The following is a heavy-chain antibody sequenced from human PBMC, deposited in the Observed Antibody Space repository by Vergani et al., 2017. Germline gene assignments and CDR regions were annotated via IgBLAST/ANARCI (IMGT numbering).Heavy chain of an antibody. CDR2: ISSSSSYI. J-gene: IGHJ6*02. Sequence: EVQLVESGGGLVKPGGSLRLSCAASGFTFSSYSMNWVRQAPGKGLEWVSSISSSSSYIYYADSVKGRFTISRDNAKNSLYLQMNSLRAEDTAVYYCARARGYCSSTSCYLEQPQDYYYYGMDVWGQGTTVTVSS. V-gene: IGHV3-21*01. D-gene: IGHD2-2*01. CDR1: GFTFSSYS. CDR3: ARARGYCSSTSCYLEQPQDYYYYGMDV.